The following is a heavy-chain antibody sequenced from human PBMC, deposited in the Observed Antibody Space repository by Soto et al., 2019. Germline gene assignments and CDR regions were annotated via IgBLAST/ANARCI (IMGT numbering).Heavy chain of an antibody. D-gene: IGHD4-17*01. V-gene: IGHV1-24*01. CDR3: ATLSHDYGDIHDY. CDR2: FDPEDGET. Sequence: ASVKVSCKASGYTFTSYDINWVRQAPGKGLEWMGGFDPEDGETIYAQKFQGRVTMTEDTSTDTAYMELSSLRSEDTAVYYCATLSHDYGDIHDYWGQGTLVTVSS. CDR1: GYTFTSYD. J-gene: IGHJ4*02.